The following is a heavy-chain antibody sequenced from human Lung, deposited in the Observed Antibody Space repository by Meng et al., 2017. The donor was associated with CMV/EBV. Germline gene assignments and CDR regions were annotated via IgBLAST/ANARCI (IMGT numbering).Heavy chain of an antibody. CDR1: GGSLGSVGHF. J-gene: IGHJ4*02. Sequence: PVSGGSLGSVGHFWNWVRQHPGQGLEWVGYIFISGSTYYNPALKSRVTISVDMSNNQLSLTLNSVTAADTAVYFCARGNSWYYFDFWGQGTLVTVSS. CDR2: IFISGST. V-gene: IGHV4-31*03. D-gene: IGHD6-13*01. CDR3: ARGNSWYYFDF.